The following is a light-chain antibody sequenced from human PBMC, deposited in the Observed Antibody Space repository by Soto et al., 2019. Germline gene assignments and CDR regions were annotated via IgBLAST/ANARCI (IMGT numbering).Light chain of an antibody. CDR1: QGSSSW. J-gene: IGKJ4*01. Sequence: DIQMTQSPSSVSASVGDRVTITCRASQGSSSWLAWYQHKPGKAPKLLMYTASSLQSGVPSRFTGSGSGTDFTLIINSLQPEDFATYYCQQANSLPLTFGGGTKVEIK. V-gene: IGKV1-12*01. CDR3: QQANSLPLT. CDR2: TAS.